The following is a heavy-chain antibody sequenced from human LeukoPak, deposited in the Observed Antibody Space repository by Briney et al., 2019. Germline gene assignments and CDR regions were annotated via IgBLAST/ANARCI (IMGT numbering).Heavy chain of an antibody. Sequence: PSETLSLTCAVYGGSFSGYYWSWIRQPPGKGVEWIGEINHSGNTNYNPSLKSRVTISVDTSKNQFSLKLSSVTAADTAVYYCARDLDSSGYYFDYWGQGTLVTVSS. V-gene: IGHV4-34*01. CDR3: ARDLDSSGYYFDY. CDR2: INHSGNT. D-gene: IGHD3-22*01. CDR1: GGSFSGYY. J-gene: IGHJ4*02.